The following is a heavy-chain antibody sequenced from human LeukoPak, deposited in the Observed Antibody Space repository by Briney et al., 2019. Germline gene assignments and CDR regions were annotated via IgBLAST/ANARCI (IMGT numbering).Heavy chain of an antibody. V-gene: IGHV1-46*01. D-gene: IGHD6-13*01. CDR3: ARALLGSRIAAAGTHFDY. J-gene: IGHJ4*02. CDR1: GYTFTSYY. CDR2: INPSGGST. Sequence: ASVKVSCKASGYTFTSYYMHWVRQAPGQGLEWMGIINPSGGSTSYAQKFQGRVTMTRDTSTSTVYMELSSLRSEDTAVYYCARALLGSRIAAAGTHFDYWGQGTLVTVSS.